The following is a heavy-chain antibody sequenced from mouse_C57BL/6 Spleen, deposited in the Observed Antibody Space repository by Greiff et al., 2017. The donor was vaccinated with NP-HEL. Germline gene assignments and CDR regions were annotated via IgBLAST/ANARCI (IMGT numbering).Heavy chain of an antibody. CDR2: ISYSGST. Sequence: DVQLQESGPGMVKPSQSLSLTCTVTGYSITSGYDWHWIRHFPGNKLEWMGYISYSGSTNYNPSLKNRISITHDTSKNHFFLKLNSVTTEDTATYYCARSHYYGSSQASFAYWGQGTLVTVSA. J-gene: IGHJ3*01. CDR3: ARSHYYGSSQASFAY. CDR1: GYSITSGYD. V-gene: IGHV3-1*01. D-gene: IGHD1-1*01.